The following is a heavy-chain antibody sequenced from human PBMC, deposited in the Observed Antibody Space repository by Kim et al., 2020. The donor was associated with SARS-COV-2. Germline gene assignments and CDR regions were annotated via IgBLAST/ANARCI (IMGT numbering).Heavy chain of an antibody. CDR3: ARVLFNLRVVTHFDY. CDR1: GGSFSGYY. J-gene: IGHJ4*02. V-gene: IGHV4-34*01. D-gene: IGHD3-10*01. CDR2: INHSGST. Sequence: SETLSLTCAVYGGSFSGYYWSWIRQPPGKGLEWIGEINHSGSTNYNPSLKSRVTISVDTSKNQFSLKLSSVTAADTAVYYCARVLFNLRVVTHFDYWGQGTLVTVSS.